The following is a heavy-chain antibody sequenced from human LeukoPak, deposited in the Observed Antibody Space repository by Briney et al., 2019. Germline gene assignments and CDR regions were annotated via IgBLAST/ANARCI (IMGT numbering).Heavy chain of an antibody. CDR2: KYYSGST. D-gene: IGHD1-26*01. CDR1: GDAISFYY. Sequence: SQTLSLTCTVSGDAISFYYWSWITQPPGKGLDCIAYKYYSGSTNYNHSLKSRVSISVDTSKNQFSLKLTSVTAADTAVYYCARGGSIVGATPHDTFDIWGQGTMVTVSS. V-gene: IGHV4-59*01. J-gene: IGHJ3*02. CDR3: ARGGSIVGATPHDTFDI.